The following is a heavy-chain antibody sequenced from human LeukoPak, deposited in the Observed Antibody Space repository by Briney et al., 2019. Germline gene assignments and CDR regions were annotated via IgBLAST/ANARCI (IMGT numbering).Heavy chain of an antibody. D-gene: IGHD6-13*01. Sequence: GGSLRLSCAASGFTFDDYGMRWVRQAPGKGLGWVSGINWNGSSTGYADSVKGRFTISRDNAKNSLYLQMNSLRAEDTALYHCARVAAAAGLYYFDYWGQGTLVTVSS. CDR1: GFTFDDYG. V-gene: IGHV3-20*01. CDR2: INWNGSST. J-gene: IGHJ4*02. CDR3: ARVAAAAGLYYFDY.